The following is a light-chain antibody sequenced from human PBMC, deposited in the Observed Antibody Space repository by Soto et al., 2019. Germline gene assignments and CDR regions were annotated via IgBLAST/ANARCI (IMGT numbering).Light chain of an antibody. J-gene: IGKJ1*01. CDR3: QQYGSSSPWT. V-gene: IGKV1-5*03. Sequence: DIQMTQSPSTLSASVGDRVTITCRASQSISSWLAWYQQKPGKAPKLLIYKASSLETGVPSRFSGSGSGTEFTLIISSRQPDDFASYYCQQYGSSSPWTFGQGTKVELK. CDR2: KAS. CDR1: QSISSW.